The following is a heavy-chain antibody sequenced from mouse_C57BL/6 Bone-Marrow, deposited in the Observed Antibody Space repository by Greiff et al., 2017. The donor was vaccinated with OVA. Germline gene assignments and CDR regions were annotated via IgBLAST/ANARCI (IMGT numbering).Heavy chain of an antibody. CDR1: GYTFTDYE. CDR2: IDPETGGT. D-gene: IGHD2-1*01. Sequence: VHVKQSGAELVRPGASVTLSCKASGYTFTDYEMHWVKQTPVHGLEWIGAIDPETGGTAYNQKFKGKAILTADKSSSTAYMELRSLTSEDSAVYYCTRGRGNPFAYWGQGTLVTVSA. CDR3: TRGRGNPFAY. V-gene: IGHV1-15*01. J-gene: IGHJ3*01.